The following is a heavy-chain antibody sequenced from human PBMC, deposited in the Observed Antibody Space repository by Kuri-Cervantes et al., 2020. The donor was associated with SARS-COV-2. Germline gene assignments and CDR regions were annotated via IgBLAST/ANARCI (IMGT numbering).Heavy chain of an antibody. Sequence: SETLSLTCTVSGGSVSSGSYYWSWIRQPPGKGPEWIGYIYYSGSTNYNPSLKSRVTISVDTSKNQFSLKLSSVSAADTAVYYCARGPQLEPDSSGYYYFYYWGQGTLVTVSS. CDR2: IYYSGST. CDR1: GGSVSSGSYY. V-gene: IGHV4-61*01. CDR3: ARGPQLEPDSSGYYYFYY. J-gene: IGHJ4*02. D-gene: IGHD3-22*01.